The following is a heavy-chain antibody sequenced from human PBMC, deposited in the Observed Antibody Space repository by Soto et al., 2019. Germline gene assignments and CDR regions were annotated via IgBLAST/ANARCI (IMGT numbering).Heavy chain of an antibody. J-gene: IGHJ4*02. CDR2: IIPIFGTA. D-gene: IGHD3-22*01. CDR3: ARVRPYYYDSSGYYRGEYYFDY. Sequence: QVQLVQSGAEVKKPGSSVKVSCKASGGTFSSYAISWVRQAPGQGLEWMGGIIPIFGTANYAQKFQGRVTITADESTSTAYMELSSLRSEDTAVYYCARVRPYYYDSSGYYRGEYYFDYWCQGTLVTVSS. CDR1: GGTFSSYA. V-gene: IGHV1-69*12.